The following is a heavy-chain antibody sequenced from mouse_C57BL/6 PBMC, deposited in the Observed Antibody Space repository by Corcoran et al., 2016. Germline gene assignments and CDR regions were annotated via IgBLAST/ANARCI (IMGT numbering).Heavy chain of an antibody. D-gene: IGHD2-5*01. V-gene: IGHV3-6*01. CDR1: GYSITSGYY. Sequence: DVQLQESGPGLVKPSQSLSLTCSVTGYSITSGYYWNWIRQFPGNKLEWMGYISYDGSNNYNPSLKNRISITRDTSKNQFFLKLNSVTTEDTATYYCARGSNPFAYWGQGTLVTVSA. J-gene: IGHJ3*01. CDR2: ISYDGSN. CDR3: ARGSNPFAY.